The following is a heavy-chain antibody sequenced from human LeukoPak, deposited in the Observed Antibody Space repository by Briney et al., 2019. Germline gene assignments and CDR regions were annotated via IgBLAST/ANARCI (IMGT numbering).Heavy chain of an antibody. V-gene: IGHV3-48*01. Sequence: PGGSLRLSCAASGFTFSSYSMNWVRQAPGKGLEWVSYISSSSSTIYYADSVKGRFTISRDNATNSLYLQMNSLRAEDTAVYYCARADNYDFWSGYYISTGFDYWGQGTLVTVSS. CDR3: ARADNYDFWSGYYISTGFDY. J-gene: IGHJ4*02. CDR1: GFTFSSYS. D-gene: IGHD3-3*01. CDR2: ISSSSSTI.